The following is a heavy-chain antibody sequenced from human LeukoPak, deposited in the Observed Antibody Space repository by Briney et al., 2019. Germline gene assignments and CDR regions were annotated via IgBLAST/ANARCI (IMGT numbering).Heavy chain of an antibody. Sequence: GASVKVSCKASGYTSTGYYMHWVRQAPGQGLEWMGWINPNSGGTNYAQKFQGRVTMTRDTSISTAYMELSRLRSDDTAVYYCARSYYYDSSGYYYSSHYYYYMDVWGKGTTVTVSS. V-gene: IGHV1-2*02. CDR2: INPNSGGT. CDR3: ARSYYYDSSGYYYSSHYYYYMDV. CDR1: GYTSTGYY. J-gene: IGHJ6*03. D-gene: IGHD3-22*01.